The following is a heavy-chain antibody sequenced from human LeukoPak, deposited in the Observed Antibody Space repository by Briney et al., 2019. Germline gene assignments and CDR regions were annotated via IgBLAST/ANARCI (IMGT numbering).Heavy chain of an antibody. D-gene: IGHD2-15*01. CDR2: IYYSGST. CDR1: GFTFSSYA. V-gene: IGHV4-59*08. CDR3: ARSGSGIDNWFDP. Sequence: GSLRLSCAASGFTFSSYAMSWVRQAPGKGLEWIGYIYYSGSTNYNPSLKSRVTISVDTSKNQFSLKLSSVTAADTAVYYCARSGSGIDNWFDPWGQGTLVTVSS. J-gene: IGHJ5*02.